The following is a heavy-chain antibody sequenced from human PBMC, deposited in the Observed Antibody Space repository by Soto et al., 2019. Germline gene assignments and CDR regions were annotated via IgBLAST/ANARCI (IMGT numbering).Heavy chain of an antibody. J-gene: IGHJ4*02. V-gene: IGHV4-61*01. CDR3: ARSHPAGGEIYYFDY. D-gene: IGHD3-16*01. CDR2: IYYSGST. CDR1: GGSVSSVSYY. Sequence: SETLSLTCTVSGGSVSSVSYYWSWIRQPPGKGLEWIGYIYYSGSTNYNPSLKSRVTISVDPSKNQFSLKLSSVTAADTAVYCCARSHPAGGEIYYFDYWGQGTLVTVSS.